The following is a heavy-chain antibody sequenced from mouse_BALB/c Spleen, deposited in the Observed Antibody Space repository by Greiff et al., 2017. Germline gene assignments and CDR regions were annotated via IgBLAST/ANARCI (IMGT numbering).Heavy chain of an antibody. CDR2: IDPENGNT. V-gene: IGHV14-3*02. CDR3: ALYGNYAMDY. J-gene: IGHJ4*01. D-gene: IGHD2-10*02. Sequence: VQLQQSGAELVKPGASVKLSCTASGFNIKDTYMHWVKQRPEQGLEWIGRIDPENGNTIYDPKFQGKASITADTSSNTAYLQLSSLTSEDTAVYDCALYGNYAMDYWGQGTSVTVSS. CDR1: GFNIKDTY.